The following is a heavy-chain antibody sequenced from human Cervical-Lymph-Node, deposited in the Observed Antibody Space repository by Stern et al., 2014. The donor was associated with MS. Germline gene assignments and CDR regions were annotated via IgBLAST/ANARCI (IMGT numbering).Heavy chain of an antibody. J-gene: IGHJ4*02. CDR2: IFPGGSDI. Sequence: VQLVQSGPEVKRPGESLKISCQASGYTFTSYWIGWGRQMPGKGLEWIAIIFPGGSDIRYSPSFQGQFTIAADKSSSTAYLQWNNLKASDTAIYYCARQRYFDYWGQGTLVTVSS. CDR1: GYTFTSYW. CDR3: ARQRYFDY. V-gene: IGHV5-51*01.